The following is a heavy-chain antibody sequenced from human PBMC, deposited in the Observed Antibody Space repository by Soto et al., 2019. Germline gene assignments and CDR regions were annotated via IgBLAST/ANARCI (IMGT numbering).Heavy chain of an antibody. J-gene: IGHJ6*02. CDR3: TRLSDYDILTGYYPGSPFGMDV. Sequence: GGSVRLSCAASGFTFSGSAMHWVRQASGKGLEWVGRIRSKANSYATAYAASVKGRLPISRDDSKNTAYLQMNSLKTEDTAVYYCTRLSDYDILTGYYPGSPFGMDVWGQGTTVTVSS. CDR2: IRSKANSYAT. CDR1: GFTFSGSA. V-gene: IGHV3-73*01. D-gene: IGHD3-9*01.